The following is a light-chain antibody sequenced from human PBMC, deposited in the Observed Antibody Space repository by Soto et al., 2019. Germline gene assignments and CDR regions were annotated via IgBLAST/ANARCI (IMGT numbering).Light chain of an antibody. Sequence: IVLTQSPGTLSLSPGERATLSCRASQSVSSTYIAWYQQNPGQAPRLLIYGASSRATGSPDRFSGSGAWADLTLTISRLEPEDFAVYFCQQYCRSPPFTFGQGTKVEMK. CDR2: GAS. CDR1: QSVSSTY. CDR3: QQYCRSPPFT. J-gene: IGKJ2*01. V-gene: IGKV3-20*01.